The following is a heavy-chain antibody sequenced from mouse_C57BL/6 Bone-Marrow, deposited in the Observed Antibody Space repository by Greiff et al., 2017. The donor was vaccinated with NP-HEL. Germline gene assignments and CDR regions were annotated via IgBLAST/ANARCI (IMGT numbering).Heavy chain of an antibody. CDR2: IDPANGNT. CDR3: ARGLLRRHWYFDV. CDR1: GFNIKNTY. J-gene: IGHJ1*03. V-gene: IGHV14-3*01. Sequence: VHVKQSVAELVRPGASVKLSCTASGFNIKNTYMHWVKQRPEQGLEWIGRIDPANGNTKYAPKFQGKATITADTSSNTAYLQLSSLTSEDTAIYYCARGLLRRHWYFDVWGTGTTVTVSS. D-gene: IGHD2-3*01.